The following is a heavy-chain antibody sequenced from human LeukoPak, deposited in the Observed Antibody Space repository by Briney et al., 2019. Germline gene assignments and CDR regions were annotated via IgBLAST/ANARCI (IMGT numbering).Heavy chain of an antibody. CDR3: ASNYDFWSGYSPMDV. V-gene: IGHV3-53*01. J-gene: IGHJ6*03. CDR2: IYSGGST. D-gene: IGHD3-3*01. Sequence: PGGSLRLSCAASGFTDSSNYMSWVRQAPGKGLEWVSVIYSGGSTYYADSVKGRFTISRDKSKKTLYLQMNSLRAEDTAVYYCASNYDFWSGYSPMDVWGKGTTVTVSS. CDR1: GFTDSSNY.